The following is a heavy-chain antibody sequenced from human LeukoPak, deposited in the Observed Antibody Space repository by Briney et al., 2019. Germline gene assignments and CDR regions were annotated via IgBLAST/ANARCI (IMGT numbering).Heavy chain of an antibody. CDR2: IYSDESLI. Sequence: GESLKISCNGSGYNFARYWIGWVRQMPGKGLELVGFIYSDESLIHYSPSLQGQVTISADKSISNAYLQWSSLKASDTAMYYCALPILDTSSWFQFDYWGQGTLVTVSS. J-gene: IGHJ4*02. V-gene: IGHV5-51*01. D-gene: IGHD6-13*01. CDR1: GYNFARYW. CDR3: ALPILDTSSWFQFDY.